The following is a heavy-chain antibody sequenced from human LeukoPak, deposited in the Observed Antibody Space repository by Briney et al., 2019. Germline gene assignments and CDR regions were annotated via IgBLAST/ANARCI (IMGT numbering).Heavy chain of an antibody. D-gene: IGHD3-10*01. CDR1: GGSITSYY. CDR3: ARHSSKRGVLHY. V-gene: IGHV4-59*08. CDR2: IYYSGST. Sequence: SETLSLTCTVSGGSITSYYWSWIRQPPGKGLEWIGYIYYSGSTNYNPSLKSRVSISVDTSKNQFSLKLSSVTAADTAVYYCARHSSKRGVLHYWGQGTLVTVSS. J-gene: IGHJ4*02.